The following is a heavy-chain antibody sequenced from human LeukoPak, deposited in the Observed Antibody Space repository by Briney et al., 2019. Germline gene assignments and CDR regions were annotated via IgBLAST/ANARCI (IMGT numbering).Heavy chain of an antibody. D-gene: IGHD3-9*01. Sequence: PSETLSLTCTVSGGSISSGSYYWSWIRQPAGKGLEWIGRIYTSGSTNYNPSLKSRVTISVDTSKNQFSLKLSSVTAADTAVYYCARGGILTGYAYYYYMDVWGKGTTVTISS. CDR2: IYTSGST. CDR1: GGSISSGSYY. J-gene: IGHJ6*03. V-gene: IGHV4-61*02. CDR3: ARGGILTGYAYYYYMDV.